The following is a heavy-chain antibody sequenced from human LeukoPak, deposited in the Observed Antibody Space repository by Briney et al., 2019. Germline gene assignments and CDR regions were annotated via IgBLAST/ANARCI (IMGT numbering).Heavy chain of an antibody. CDR1: GGSISSGSYY. D-gene: IGHD2-2*02. CDR3: ARVEGYCSSTSCYTVDY. V-gene: IGHV4-61*02. J-gene: IGHJ4*02. CDR2: IYTSGST. Sequence: SQTLSLTCTVSGGSISSGSYYWRWLRQPAGKGLKWIGRIYTSGSTNYNPSLKSRVTISVDTSKNQFSLKLSSVTAADTAVYYCARVEGYCSSTSCYTVDYWGQGTLVTVSS.